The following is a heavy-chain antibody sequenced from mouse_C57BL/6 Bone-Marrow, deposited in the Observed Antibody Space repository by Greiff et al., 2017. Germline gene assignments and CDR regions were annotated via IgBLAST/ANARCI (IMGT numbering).Heavy chain of an antibody. V-gene: IGHV3-6*01. D-gene: IGHD1-1*01. J-gene: IGHJ3*01. CDR1: GYSITSGYY. CDR2: ISYDGSN. Sequence: VQLKESGPGLVKPSQSLSLTCSVTGYSITSGYYWNWIRQFPGNKLEWMGYISYDGSNNYNPSLKNRIAITRDTSKNQFFLKLNSVTTEDTATYYCARAHYGSSPAWFAYWGQGTLVTVSA. CDR3: ARAHYGSSPAWFAY.